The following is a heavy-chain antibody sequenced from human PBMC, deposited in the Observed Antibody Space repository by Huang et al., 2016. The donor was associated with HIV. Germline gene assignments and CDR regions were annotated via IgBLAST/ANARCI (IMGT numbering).Heavy chain of an antibody. V-gene: IGHV3-48*01. CDR3: ARGYSSSWLYN. J-gene: IGHJ4*02. CDR1: GFSFSSCN. CDR2: IRETGSVI. Sequence: EEQLVESGGGLVQPGGSLRLSCAASGFSFSSCNMNWVRQAPGKGLEWRSCIRETGSVINYADTVKGRFTVSGDNAKNSLYLQMDSLRAEDTAVYYCARGYSSSWLYNWGQGTLVTVSS. D-gene: IGHD6-13*01.